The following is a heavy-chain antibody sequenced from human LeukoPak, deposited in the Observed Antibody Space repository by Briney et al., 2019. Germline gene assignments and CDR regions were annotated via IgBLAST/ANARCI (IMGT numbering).Heavy chain of an antibody. CDR2: ISGSGGST. V-gene: IGHV3-23*01. CDR3: ARATTVTTFFDY. CDR1: GFTFSTYG. J-gene: IGHJ4*02. Sequence: GGSLRLSCVASGFTFSTYGMSWVRQAPGKGLEWVSAISGSGGSTYYADSVKGRFTISRDNAKNTLYLQMNSLRAEDTAVYYCARATTVTTFFDYWGQGTLVTVSS. D-gene: IGHD4-11*01.